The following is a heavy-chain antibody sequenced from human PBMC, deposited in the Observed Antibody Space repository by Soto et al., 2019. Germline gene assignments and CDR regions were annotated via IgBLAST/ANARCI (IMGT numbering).Heavy chain of an antibody. V-gene: IGHV1-69*02. D-gene: IGHD3-3*01. CDR3: ARGAPLSIFGVVVNAFDI. J-gene: IGHJ3*02. Sequence: SVKVSCKASGGTFSSYTISWVRQAPGQGLEWMGRIIPIHGIANYAQKLQGRVTMTTDTSTSTAYMELRSLRSDDTAVYYCARGAPLSIFGVVVNAFDIWGQGTMVTVSS. CDR1: GGTFSSYT. CDR2: IIPIHGIA.